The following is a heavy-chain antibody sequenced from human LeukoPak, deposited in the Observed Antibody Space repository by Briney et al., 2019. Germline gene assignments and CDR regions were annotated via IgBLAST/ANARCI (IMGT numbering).Heavy chain of an antibody. D-gene: IGHD3-16*02. J-gene: IGHJ6*02. Sequence: GGSLRLSCAASGFTFSIYAMHWVRQAPGKGLEWVSAISGSGGSTYYADSVKGRFTISRDNSKNTLYLQMNSLRAEDTAVYYCAKDLYRTSYYGMDVWGQGTTVTVSS. CDR1: GFTFSIYA. CDR3: AKDLYRTSYYGMDV. V-gene: IGHV3-23*01. CDR2: ISGSGGST.